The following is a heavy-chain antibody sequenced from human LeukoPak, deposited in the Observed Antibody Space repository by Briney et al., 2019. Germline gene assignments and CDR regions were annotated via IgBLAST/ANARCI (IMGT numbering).Heavy chain of an antibody. Sequence: SVKVSCKASGGTFSSYAISWVRQAPGQGLEWMGGIIPIFGTANYAQKFQGRVTITADESTSTAYMELSSLRSEDTAVYYCAGGAGDSSGWTHAFDIWGQGTMVTVSS. D-gene: IGHD6-19*01. CDR2: IIPIFGTA. CDR3: AGGAGDSSGWTHAFDI. V-gene: IGHV1-69*13. CDR1: GGTFSSYA. J-gene: IGHJ3*02.